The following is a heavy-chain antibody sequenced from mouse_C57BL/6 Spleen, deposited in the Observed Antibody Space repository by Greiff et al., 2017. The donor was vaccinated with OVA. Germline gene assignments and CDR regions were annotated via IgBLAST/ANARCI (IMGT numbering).Heavy chain of an antibody. V-gene: IGHV2-5*01. CDR3: AKEGYDYDGGYYYAMDY. CDR2: IWRGGST. D-gene: IGHD2-4*01. Sequence: VKLVESGPGLVQPSQSLSITCTVSGFSLTSYGVHWVRQSPGKGLEWLGVIWRGGSTDYNAAFMSRLSITKDNSKSQVFFKMNSLQADDTAIYYCAKEGYDYDGGYYYAMDYWGQGTSVTASS. CDR1: GFSLTSYG. J-gene: IGHJ4*01.